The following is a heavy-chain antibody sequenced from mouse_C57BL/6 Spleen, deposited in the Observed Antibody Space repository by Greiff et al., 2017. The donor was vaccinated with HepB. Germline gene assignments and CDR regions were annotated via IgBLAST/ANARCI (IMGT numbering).Heavy chain of an antibody. CDR3: ARAVYGSSYWYFDV. Sequence: EVQLVESGGGLVKPGGSLKLSCAASGFTFSSYAMSWVRQTPEKRLEWVATISDGGSYTYYPDNVKGRFTISRDNAKNNLYLQMSHLKSEDTAMYYCARAVYGSSYWYFDVWGTGTTVTVSS. D-gene: IGHD1-1*01. CDR1: GFTFSSYA. J-gene: IGHJ1*03. CDR2: ISDGGSYT. V-gene: IGHV5-4*01.